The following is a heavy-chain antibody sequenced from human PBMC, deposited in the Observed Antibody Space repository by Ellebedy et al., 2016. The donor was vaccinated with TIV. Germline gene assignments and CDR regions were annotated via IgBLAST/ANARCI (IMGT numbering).Heavy chain of an antibody. CDR3: ARGVTMFRGNDNYFDP. V-gene: IGHV4-4*08. D-gene: IGHD3-10*01. Sequence: MPGGSLRLSCNVSGGSISPYHWSWIRQPPGKGLEWIGYIHDPGSATYGHSLKGRVTISVDMSKNQFSLKLTSVTAADTAIYYCARGVTMFRGNDNYFDPWGQGALVTVSS. CDR1: GGSISPYH. J-gene: IGHJ5*02. CDR2: IHDPGSA.